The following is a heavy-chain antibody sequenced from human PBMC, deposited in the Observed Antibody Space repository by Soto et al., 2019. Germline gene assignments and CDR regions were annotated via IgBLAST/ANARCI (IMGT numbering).Heavy chain of an antibody. D-gene: IGHD1-26*01. Sequence: QEQLVESGGGVVQPGRSLRLSCAASGFALTPDAMHWVRQAPGKGLEWVAIISYDGSYRSYVDSVKGRFTISRDNSENSLYLQMDTLRPEDTAVYYCARDWDRAGGSYLWKFGLWGRGTLVTVSS. J-gene: IGHJ2*01. V-gene: IGHV3-30-3*01. CDR1: GFALTPDA. CDR2: ISYDGSYR. CDR3: ARDWDRAGGSYLWKFGL.